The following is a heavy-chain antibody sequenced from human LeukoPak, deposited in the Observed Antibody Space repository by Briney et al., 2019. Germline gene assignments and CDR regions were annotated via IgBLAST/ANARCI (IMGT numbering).Heavy chain of an antibody. CDR2: IYSGYSDT. CDR3: ARHYGTGDGYNPFDY. J-gene: IGHJ4*02. Sequence: GESLKISCKGSGYSFTSYWIGWVRQMPGKGLEWMGIIYSGYSDTRYSPSFQGQVTISADKSISTAYLQWSSLQASDTDMYYCARHYGTGDGYNPFDYWGQGTLVTVSS. CDR1: GYSFTSYW. D-gene: IGHD5-24*01. V-gene: IGHV5-51*01.